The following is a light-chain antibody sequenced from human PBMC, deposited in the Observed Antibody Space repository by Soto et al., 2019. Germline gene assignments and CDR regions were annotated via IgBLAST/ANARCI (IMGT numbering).Light chain of an antibody. V-gene: IGLV2-14*01. CDR3: CSYTTGSTVV. CDR2: DVS. J-gene: IGLJ2*01. Sequence: QSALPQPASVSGSPGQSITLSCTGTSSDVGAYNYVSWYQQYPGKAPKVIIYDVSNRPSGVSNRFSGSKSGNTASLTISGVQAEDEADYYCCSYTTGSTVVFGGGTKVTVL. CDR1: SSDVGAYNY.